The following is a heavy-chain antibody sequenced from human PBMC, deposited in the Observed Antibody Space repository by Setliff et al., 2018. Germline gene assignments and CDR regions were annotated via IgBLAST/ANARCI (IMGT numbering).Heavy chain of an antibody. CDR3: ATVNRGGYHSIYWYFAP. Sequence: SVKVSCKASGGSFSNYPITWVRQAPGQGLEWMGRIIPTSGTTNYAQTLQGRVTFSADASTATAYMEVTSLRSEDTAVYYCATVNRGGYHSIYWYFAPWGRGTLVTGSS. J-gene: IGHJ2*01. CDR2: IIPTSGTT. V-gene: IGHV1-69*13. D-gene: IGHD1-26*01. CDR1: GGSFSNYP.